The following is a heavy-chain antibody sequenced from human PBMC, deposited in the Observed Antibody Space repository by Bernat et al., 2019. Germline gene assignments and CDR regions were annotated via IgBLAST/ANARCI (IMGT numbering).Heavy chain of an antibody. CDR3: ACGGFGGVIVSLFDY. V-gene: IGHV4-31*03. CDR1: GGSISSGGYY. CDR2: IYYSGST. J-gene: IGHJ4*02. D-gene: IGHD3-16*02. Sequence: QVQLQESGPGLVKPSQTLSLTCTVSGGSISSGGYYWSWIRQHPGKGLEWIGYIYYSGSTYYNPSLKSRVTRSVDTSKNQFSLKLSSVTAADTAVYYCACGGFGGVIVSLFDYWGQGTLVTVSS.